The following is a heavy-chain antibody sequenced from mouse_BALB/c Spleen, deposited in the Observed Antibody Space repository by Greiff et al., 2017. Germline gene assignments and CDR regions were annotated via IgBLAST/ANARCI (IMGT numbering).Heavy chain of an antibody. J-gene: IGHJ2*01. CDR3: ARDLYYYGFDY. Sequence: VQLQQSGPGLVQPSQSLSITCTVSGFSLTSYGVHWVRQSPGKGLEWLGMIWGDGSTDYNSALKSRLSISKDNSKSQVFLKMNSLQTDDTARYYCARDLYYYGFDYWGQGTTLTVSS. D-gene: IGHD1-1*01. CDR2: IWGDGST. V-gene: IGHV2-4-1*01. CDR1: GFSLTSYG.